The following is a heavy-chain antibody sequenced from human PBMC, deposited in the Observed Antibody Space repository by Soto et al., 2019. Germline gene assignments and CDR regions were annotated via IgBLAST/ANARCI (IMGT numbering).Heavy chain of an antibody. J-gene: IGHJ6*02. D-gene: IGHD2-2*01. CDR2: INHSGST. CDR1: GGSFSGYY. Sequence: SETLSLTCAVYGGSFSGYYWSWIRQPPGKGLEWIGEINHSGSTNYNPSLKSRVTISVDTSKNQFSLKLSSVTAADTAVYYCARGPHHIVVVPAALVRVNYYYYGMDVWGQGTTVTVSS. V-gene: IGHV4-34*01. CDR3: ARGPHHIVVVPAALVRVNYYYYGMDV.